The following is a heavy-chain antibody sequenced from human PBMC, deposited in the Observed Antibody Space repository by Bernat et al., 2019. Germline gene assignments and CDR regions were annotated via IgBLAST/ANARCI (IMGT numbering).Heavy chain of an antibody. Sequence: EVQLVESGGGLVQPGGSLRLSCAASGFTFSTYAMNWVRQAPGKGLEWVSAISGSGGSTYYADSVKGRFTISRDNSKNTLYLQMNSLRAEDTAIYYCAREIAVAGTTTWGQGTLVTVSS. CDR3: AREIAVAGTTT. V-gene: IGHV3-23*04. D-gene: IGHD6-19*01. J-gene: IGHJ4*02. CDR2: ISGSGGST. CDR1: GFTFSTYA.